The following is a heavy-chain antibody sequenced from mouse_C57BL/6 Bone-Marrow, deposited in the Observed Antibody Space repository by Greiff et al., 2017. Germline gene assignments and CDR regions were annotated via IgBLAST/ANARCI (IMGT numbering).Heavy chain of an antibody. CDR3: ARSGYYTDFDY. J-gene: IGHJ2*01. CDR1: GYSFTGYY. V-gene: IGHV1-42*01. CDR2: INPSTGGT. D-gene: IGHD2-3*01. Sequence: VQLQQSGPELVKPGASVKISCKASGYSFTGYYMNWVKQSPEKSLEWIGEINPSTGGTTYNQKFKAKATLTVDKSSSTAYMQLKSLTSEDSAVYYCARSGYYTDFDYCGQGTTLTVSS.